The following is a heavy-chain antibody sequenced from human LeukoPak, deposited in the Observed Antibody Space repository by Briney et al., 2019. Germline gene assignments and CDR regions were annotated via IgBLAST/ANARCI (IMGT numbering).Heavy chain of an antibody. D-gene: IGHD3-10*01. V-gene: IGHV3-48*03. CDR2: ISGSRSTK. J-gene: IGHJ3*02. Sequence: PGGSLRLSCVASGFIFSNYDVNWVRQAPGKGLEWLAYISGSRSTKYYEDSVKGRFTISRDNAKNSLYLYMNRLRAGDTAVYYCARFYGSGTYEAFDIWGQGTWVTVSS. CDR1: GFIFSNYD. CDR3: ARFYGSGTYEAFDI.